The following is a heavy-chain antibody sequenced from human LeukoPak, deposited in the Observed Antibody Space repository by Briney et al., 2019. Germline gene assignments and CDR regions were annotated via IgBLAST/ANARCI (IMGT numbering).Heavy chain of an antibody. V-gene: IGHV4-59*01. D-gene: IGHD3-22*01. CDR2: IYYSGST. CDR1: GGSISSYY. Sequence: SETLSLTCTVSGGSISSYYWSWIRQPPGKGLEWIGYIYYSGSTNYNPSLKSRVTISVDTSKNQFSLKLSSVTAADTAVYYCARGSGSYYPHWFDPWGQGTLVTVSS. CDR3: ARGSGSYYPHWFDP. J-gene: IGHJ5*02.